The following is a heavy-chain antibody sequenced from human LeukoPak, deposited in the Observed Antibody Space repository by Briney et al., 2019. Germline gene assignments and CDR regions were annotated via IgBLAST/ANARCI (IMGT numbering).Heavy chain of an antibody. CDR3: ARKSDYDFWSGHRGAFDI. CDR2: IYHSGST. V-gene: IGHV4-39*07. J-gene: IGHJ3*02. D-gene: IGHD3-3*01. CDR1: GGSISSSSYY. Sequence: SETLSLTCTVSGGSISSSSYYWGWIRQPPGKGLEWIGSIYHSGSTNYNPSLKSRVTISVDKSKNQFSLKLSSVTAADTAVYYCARKSDYDFWSGHRGAFDIWGQGTMVTVSS.